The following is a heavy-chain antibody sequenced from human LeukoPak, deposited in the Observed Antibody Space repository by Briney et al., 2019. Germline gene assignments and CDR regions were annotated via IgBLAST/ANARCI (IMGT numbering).Heavy chain of an antibody. CDR3: AKGRITMVRGVSMDV. J-gene: IGHJ6*04. CDR2: ITSSGAYI. V-gene: IGHV3-21*01. D-gene: IGHD3-10*01. Sequence: PGGSLRLSCAASGFTFNYYNMNWARQAPGKALEWVSSITSSGAYIFYADSVRGRFTISRDNSKNTLFLQMNSSRAEDTAVYYCAKGRITMVRGVSMDVWGKGTTVTVSS. CDR1: GFTFNYYN.